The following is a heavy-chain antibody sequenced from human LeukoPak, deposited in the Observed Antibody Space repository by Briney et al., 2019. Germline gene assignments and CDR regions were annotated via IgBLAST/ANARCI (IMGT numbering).Heavy chain of an antibody. CDR3: GKGGSFISVQY. CDR2: IKADGSEK. Sequence: GGSLRLSCAGSGVSSSRYWMNWVRQAPGKGLEWVASIKADGSEKNYLDSVKGRFTISRDNAKNSLYLQMNSLRAEDTAVYYCGKGGSFISVQYWGHGTQVTVPS. CDR1: GVSSSRYW. V-gene: IGHV3-7*01. J-gene: IGHJ4*01. D-gene: IGHD6-13*01.